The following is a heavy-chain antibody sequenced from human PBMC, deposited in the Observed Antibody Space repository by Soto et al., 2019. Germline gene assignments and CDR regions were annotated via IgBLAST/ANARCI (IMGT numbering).Heavy chain of an antibody. J-gene: IGHJ4*02. CDR1: GFTFRNFV. CDR3: APDRGWGVVSPTHDY. CDR2: IRGTGGET. Sequence: EVQLLESGGGIVQPGGSLRVSCVASGFTFRNFVMSWVRQAPGKGLEWVSGIRGTGGETFYADSVKGRFTISRDNSKNTVYLQMNSLTDEDTALDFCAPDRGWGVVSPTHDYWGQGTLVTVSS. D-gene: IGHD2-21*01. V-gene: IGHV3-23*01.